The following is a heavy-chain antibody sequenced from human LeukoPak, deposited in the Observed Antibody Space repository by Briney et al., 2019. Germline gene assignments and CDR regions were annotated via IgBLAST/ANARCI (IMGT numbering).Heavy chain of an antibody. Sequence: GGSLRLSCAASGFTFSSYAMSWVRQAPGKGLEWVSAISGSADSTYYADSVKGRFTISRDNSKNTLYLQMNSLRAEDTAVYYCAKDKYCSSTSCYKRYFDYWGQGTLVTVSS. CDR1: GFTFSSYA. CDR2: ISGSADST. D-gene: IGHD2-2*02. CDR3: AKDKYCSSTSCYKRYFDY. V-gene: IGHV3-23*01. J-gene: IGHJ4*02.